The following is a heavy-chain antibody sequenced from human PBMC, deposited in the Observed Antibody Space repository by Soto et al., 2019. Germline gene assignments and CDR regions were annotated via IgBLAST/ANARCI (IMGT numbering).Heavy chain of an antibody. V-gene: IGHV1-3*01. J-gene: IGHJ4*02. D-gene: IGHD3-3*01. CDR3: ARDAKVFGVITNPYDF. CDR1: GYRFTNYG. Sequence: QVRLVQSGAEVKKPGASVKVSCKTSGYRFTNYGMHWVRQAPGQGLEWMGWINAGTGHTAFSQKLQGRVTINRDTSASTAYMELNNLKYEDTAVYYCARDAKVFGVITNPYDFWGQGTLVTVSS. CDR2: INAGTGHT.